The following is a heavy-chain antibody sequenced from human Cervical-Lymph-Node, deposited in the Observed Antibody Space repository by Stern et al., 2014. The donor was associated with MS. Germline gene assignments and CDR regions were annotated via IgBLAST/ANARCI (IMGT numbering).Heavy chain of an antibody. CDR1: GGTFSSYA. V-gene: IGHV1-69*01. J-gene: IGHJ5*02. CDR2: IIPSFGTA. Sequence: VQLVQSGAEVKKPGSSVKVSCKASGGTFSSYAISWVRQAPGQGLEGMGGIIPSFGTANYAQKFQGRVTITADESTSTAYMELSSLRSEDTAVYYCARVRPYCGGDCYSANWFDPWGQGTLVTVSS. CDR3: ARVRPYCGGDCYSANWFDP. D-gene: IGHD2-21*02.